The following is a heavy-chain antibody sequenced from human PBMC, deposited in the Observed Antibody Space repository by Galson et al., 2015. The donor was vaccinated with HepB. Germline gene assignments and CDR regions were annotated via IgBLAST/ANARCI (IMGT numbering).Heavy chain of an antibody. D-gene: IGHD5-18*01. CDR1: KITFKNAW. CDR2: IKSKSAGGTA. CDR3: TTTLGYRDDY. J-gene: IGHJ4*02. Sequence: SLRLSCAASKITFKNAWMSWVRQAPEKGLEWVGRIKSKSAGGTADYAAPVKDRFTISRDDSKQTLFLQMNNLTTEDTAVYYCTTTLGYRDDYWGQGTLVTVSP. V-gene: IGHV3-15*01.